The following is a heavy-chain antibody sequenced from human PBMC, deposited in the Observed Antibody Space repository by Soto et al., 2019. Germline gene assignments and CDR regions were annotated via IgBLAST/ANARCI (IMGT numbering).Heavy chain of an antibody. CDR1: ISSGYY. Sequence: ISSGYYWGWIRQPPGKGLEWIVSFYHSGSTYYNPSLKSRVTISVDTSKNQFSLKLSSVTAADTAVYYCARGEYYGSGASVNHYLDYWGHGTLVTVSS. CDR2: FYHSGST. D-gene: IGHD3-10*01. J-gene: IGHJ4*01. CDR3: ARGEYYGSGASVNHYLDY. V-gene: IGHV4-38-2*02.